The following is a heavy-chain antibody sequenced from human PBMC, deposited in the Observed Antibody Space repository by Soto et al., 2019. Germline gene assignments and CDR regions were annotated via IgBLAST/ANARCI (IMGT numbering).Heavy chain of an antibody. V-gene: IGHV1-69*13. D-gene: IGHD3-3*01. CDR3: AREMRATYYDFWSGYYAGDY. CDR1: GGTFSSYA. CDR2: IIPIFGTA. J-gene: IGHJ4*01. Sequence: SVKVSCKASGGTFSSYAISWVRQAPGQGLEWMGGIIPIFGTANYAQKFQGRVTITADESTSTAYMELSSLRSEDTAVYYCAREMRATYYDFWSGYYAGDYWG.